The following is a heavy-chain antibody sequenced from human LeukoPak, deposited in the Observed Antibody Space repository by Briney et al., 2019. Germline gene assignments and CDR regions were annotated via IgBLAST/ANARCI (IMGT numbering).Heavy chain of an antibody. J-gene: IGHJ4*02. Sequence: ASVKVSCKASGYTFTSYGISWVRQAPGQGLEWMGWISAYNGNTNYAQKFQGRVTMTRNTSISTAYMELSSLRSEDTAVYYCARGSYSSSFPADFDYWGQGTLVTVSS. CDR1: GYTFTSYG. CDR3: ARGSYSSSFPADFDY. CDR2: ISAYNGNT. D-gene: IGHD6-6*01. V-gene: IGHV1-18*01.